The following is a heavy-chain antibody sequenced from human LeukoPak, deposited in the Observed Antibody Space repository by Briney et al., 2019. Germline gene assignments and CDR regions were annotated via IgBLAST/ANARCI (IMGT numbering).Heavy chain of an antibody. Sequence: ASVKVSSKASGYTFTGYQMHWVRQAPGQGLEWMERIKPNSGATNYAQKFQGRVTMTRDTSISTAYMELSRLRSDDTAVYYCASPRISGDSSGYYDTLQYWGQGTLVTVSS. D-gene: IGHD3-22*01. CDR2: IKPNSGAT. CDR1: GYTFTGYQ. J-gene: IGHJ1*01. V-gene: IGHV1-2*06. CDR3: ASPRISGDSSGYYDTLQY.